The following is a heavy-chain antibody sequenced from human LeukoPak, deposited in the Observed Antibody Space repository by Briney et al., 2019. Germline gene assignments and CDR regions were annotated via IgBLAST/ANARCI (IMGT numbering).Heavy chain of an antibody. Sequence: GGSLRLSCAASGFTFSSYWMHWVRQAPGKGLVWVSRINSDGSSTSYADSVKGRFTISRDNAKNTLYLQMNSLRAEDTAVYYCERFQSGYYYYYGRNVGGKGPRATASS. CDR3: ERFQSGYYYYYGRNV. D-gene: IGHD6-25*01. J-gene: IGHJ6*04. CDR2: INSDGSST. CDR1: GFTFSSYW. V-gene: IGHV3-74*01.